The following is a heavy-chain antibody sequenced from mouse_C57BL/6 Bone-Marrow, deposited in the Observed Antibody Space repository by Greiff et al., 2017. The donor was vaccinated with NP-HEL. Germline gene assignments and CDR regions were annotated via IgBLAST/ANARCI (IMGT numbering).Heavy chain of an antibody. CDR1: GYAFSSSW. Sequence: LQESGPELVKPGASVKISCKASGYAFSSSWMNWVKQRPGKGLEWIGRIYPGDGDTNYNGKFKGKATLTADKSSSTAYMQLSSLTSEDSAVYFCARSNGYDGYPHWYFDVWGTGTTVTVSS. D-gene: IGHD2-3*01. V-gene: IGHV1-82*01. CDR2: IYPGDGDT. J-gene: IGHJ1*03. CDR3: ARSNGYDGYPHWYFDV.